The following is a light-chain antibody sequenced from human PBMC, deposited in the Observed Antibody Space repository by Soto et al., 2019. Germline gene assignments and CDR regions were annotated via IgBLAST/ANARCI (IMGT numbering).Light chain of an antibody. CDR1: QGISSY. Sequence: AIRMTQSPSSLSASTGDRVTITCRASQGISSYLAWYQQKPGKAPKLLIYAASTLQSGVPSRFSGSGSGTDFTLTISCLQSEYFATYYCQQYYSYPPLTFDGATKVAIK. CDR3: QQYYSYPPLT. J-gene: IGKJ4*01. V-gene: IGKV1-8*01. CDR2: AAS.